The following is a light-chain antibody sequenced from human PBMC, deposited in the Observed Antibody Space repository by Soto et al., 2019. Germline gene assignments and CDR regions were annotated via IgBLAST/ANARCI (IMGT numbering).Light chain of an antibody. CDR3: QKYNSAPRA. V-gene: IGKV1-27*01. Sequence: DIEMTQSPSSLSASVGDRVTITCRASQGISNFLAWYQQKPGKVPKLLIYDASTLQSGVPSRFSGSGSGTDFTLTISSLQPEDVATYYCQKYNSAPRAFGQGTKVEIK. CDR1: QGISNF. J-gene: IGKJ1*01. CDR2: DAS.